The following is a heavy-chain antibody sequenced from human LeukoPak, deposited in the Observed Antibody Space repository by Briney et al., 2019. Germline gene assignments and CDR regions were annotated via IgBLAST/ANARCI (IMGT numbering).Heavy chain of an antibody. CDR1: GFGFSDSY. D-gene: IGHD6-25*01. CDR3: ARGGYGRRDY. CDR2: IKQDGSEK. Sequence: GGSLRLSCVVSGFGFSDSYMTWIRQTPGKGLEWVANIKQDGSEKYYVDSVKGRFTISRDNAKNSLYLQMNSLRAEDTAVYYCARGGYGRRDYWGQGTLVTVSS. V-gene: IGHV3-7*01. J-gene: IGHJ4*02.